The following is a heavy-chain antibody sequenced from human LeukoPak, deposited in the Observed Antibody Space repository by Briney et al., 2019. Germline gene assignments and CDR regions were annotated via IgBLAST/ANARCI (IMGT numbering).Heavy chain of an antibody. CDR3: ARVHGVTPSY. V-gene: IGHV3-74*03. CDR2: INSDGYSI. Sequence: GGSLRLSCAASGFTFSSYWMHWVRQAPGKGLVWVSRINSDGYSITYADSVKGRFTISRDNAKNTLYLQMNSLRAKDTAVYYCARVHGVTPSYWGQGTLVTVSS. D-gene: IGHD2-21*02. J-gene: IGHJ4*02. CDR1: GFTFSSYW.